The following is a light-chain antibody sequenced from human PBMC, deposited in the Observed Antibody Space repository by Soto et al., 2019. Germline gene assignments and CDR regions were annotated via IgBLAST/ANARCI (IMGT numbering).Light chain of an antibody. Sequence: QSVLTQPASVSGSPGQSITISCTGTSSDVGVYNYVSWYQQHPGKAPKLLIYEVSDRPSGVSHRFSGSKSGNTASLTISGLQAEDEADYYCSSYTSISTLVFGGGTKLTVL. CDR2: EVS. CDR1: SSDVGVYNY. CDR3: SSYTSISTLV. V-gene: IGLV2-14*01. J-gene: IGLJ2*01.